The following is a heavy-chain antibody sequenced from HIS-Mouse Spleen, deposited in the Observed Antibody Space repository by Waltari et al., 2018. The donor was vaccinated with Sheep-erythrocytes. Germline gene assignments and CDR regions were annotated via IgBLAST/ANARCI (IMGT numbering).Heavy chain of an antibody. Sequence: QVQLQQWGAGLLKPSETLSLTCAVYGGSFSGYYWSWIRQPPGKGLEWIGEINHSGSTNYTPYLKSRVTISVDTSKNQFSLKLSSVTAADTAVYYCARGGRRTGFDYWGQGTLVTVSS. CDR2: INHSGST. CDR1: GGSFSGYY. D-gene: IGHD3-9*01. J-gene: IGHJ4*02. V-gene: IGHV4-34*01. CDR3: ARGGRRTGFDY.